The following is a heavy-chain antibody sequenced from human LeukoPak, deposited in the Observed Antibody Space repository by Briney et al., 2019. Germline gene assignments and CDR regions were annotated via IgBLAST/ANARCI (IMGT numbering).Heavy chain of an antibody. CDR1: GFTFSGYD. CDR3: AKASAIDY. J-gene: IGHJ4*02. V-gene: IGHV3-30*02. CDR2: IRYDGSNK. Sequence: GGSLRFSCAASGFTFSGYDMHWVRQAPGKGLEWVAFIRYDGSNKYYTDSVKGRFTISRDNSKNTLYLQMNSLRPEDTAVYYCAKASAIDYWGQGTLVTVSS.